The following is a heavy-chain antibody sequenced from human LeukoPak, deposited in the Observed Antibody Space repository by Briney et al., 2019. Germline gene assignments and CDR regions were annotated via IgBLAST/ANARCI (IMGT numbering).Heavy chain of an antibody. CDR3: AKGYGAYFPFDY. V-gene: IGHV3-23*01. CDR2: LSGSGGST. CDR1: GFTFSCYA. D-gene: IGHD4-17*01. Sequence: GGSLTLSCAASGFTFSCYAMRWLPQPPGNGREWVSSLSGSGGSTYYADSGKGRFTVSRDNSKNTLYLQMNSLRAEDTAVYYCAKGYGAYFPFDYWGQGTLVTVSS. J-gene: IGHJ4*02.